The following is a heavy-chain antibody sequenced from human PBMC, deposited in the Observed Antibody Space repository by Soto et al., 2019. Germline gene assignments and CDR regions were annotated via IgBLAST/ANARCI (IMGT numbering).Heavy chain of an antibody. V-gene: IGHV3-30*18. D-gene: IGHD1-26*01. CDR1: GFTFSSYG. CDR2: ISYDGSNK. Sequence: GGSLRLSCAASGFTFSSYGMHWVRQAPGKGLEWVAVISYDGSNKYYADSVKGRFTISRDNSKNTLYLQMNSLRAEDTAVYYCAKEKEEGWELESGAFDIWGQGTMVTVSS. J-gene: IGHJ3*02. CDR3: AKEKEEGWELESGAFDI.